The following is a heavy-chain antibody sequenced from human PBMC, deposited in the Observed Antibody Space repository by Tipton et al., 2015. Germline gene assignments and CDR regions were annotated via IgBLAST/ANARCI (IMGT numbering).Heavy chain of an antibody. Sequence: QVQLVQSGAEVKKPGASVKVSCKASGYTFSNKNINWVRQASGQGLEWMGWMNPDSGHTGSAQKFQGRVTMTWNTSSSTAYMELSSLRSDDTAVYYCARGTRLLVPPTIWFDPWGQGTLVTVSS. CDR3: ARGTRLLVPPTIWFDP. V-gene: IGHV1-8*01. D-gene: IGHD3-3*01. CDR2: MNPDSGHT. J-gene: IGHJ5*02. CDR1: GYTFSNKN.